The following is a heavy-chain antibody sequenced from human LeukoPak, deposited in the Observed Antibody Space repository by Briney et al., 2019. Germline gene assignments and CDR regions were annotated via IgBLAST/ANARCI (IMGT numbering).Heavy chain of an antibody. Sequence: GGSLRPSCAPSGFTFRSSEMNWVRQAPGKGLEWVSYISGTGNTIYYTDSVKGRFTISRENAKNSLYLQMNSLRAEDTAVYYCARDSYNGDYVPGYFQHWGQGTLVTVST. CDR3: ARDSYNGDYVPGYFQH. J-gene: IGHJ1*01. CDR2: ISGTGNTI. CDR1: GFTFRSSE. D-gene: IGHD4-17*01. V-gene: IGHV3-48*03.